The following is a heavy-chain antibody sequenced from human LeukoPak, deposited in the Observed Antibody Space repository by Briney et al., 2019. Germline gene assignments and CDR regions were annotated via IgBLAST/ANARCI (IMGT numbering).Heavy chain of an antibody. CDR3: TRDQTPYY. V-gene: IGHV3-49*04. CDR1: GFTVSSNS. J-gene: IGHJ4*02. CDR2: IRSNLYGGTP. Sequence: PGGSLRLSCTVSGFTVSSNSMSWVRQAPGKGLEWVGFIRSNLYGGTPEYAASVKGRFTISRDDSNSIAYLEMDSLKTDDTAVYYCTRDQTPYYWGQGTLVTVSS.